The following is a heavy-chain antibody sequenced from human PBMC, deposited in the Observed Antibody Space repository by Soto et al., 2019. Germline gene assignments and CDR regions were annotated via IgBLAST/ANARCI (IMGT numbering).Heavy chain of an antibody. Sequence: GGSLRLSCAASGFTFSGYAMSWVRQAPGKGLEWVSVIHGGGNSAYYADSVKGRFTISRDNSKNTLYLQMSSLRGEDTAGYICVSGYPWVGFDYWGQGNLVTVSS. J-gene: IGHJ4*02. CDR2: IHGGGNSA. CDR3: VSGYPWVGFDY. D-gene: IGHD3-22*01. CDR1: GFTFSGYA. V-gene: IGHV3-23*01.